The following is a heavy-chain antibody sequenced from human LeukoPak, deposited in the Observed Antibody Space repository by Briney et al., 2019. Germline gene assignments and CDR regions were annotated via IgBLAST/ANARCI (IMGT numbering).Heavy chain of an antibody. Sequence: PAVSLRLSCAASGFTFSGYNRNWVRPAPGKGLEWVSYISSGRNSNYYADSVRCGFTFSTANAKNSLYLQMHSLRAEDTAVYYCARDRSGDDDFWSGYYTNYFDPWGQGTLVTVSS. CDR3: ARDRSGDDDFWSGYYTNYFDP. CDR1: GFTFSGYN. J-gene: IGHJ5*02. D-gene: IGHD3-3*01. CDR2: ISSGRNSN. V-gene: IGHV3-48*01.